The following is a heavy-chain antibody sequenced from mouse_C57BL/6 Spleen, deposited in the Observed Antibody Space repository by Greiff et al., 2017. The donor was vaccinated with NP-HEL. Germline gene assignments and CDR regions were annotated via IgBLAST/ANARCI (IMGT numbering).Heavy chain of an antibody. J-gene: IGHJ1*03. CDR1: GFTFSSYA. D-gene: IGHD1-1*01. V-gene: IGHV5-4*01. CDR2: ISDGGSYT. Sequence: EVQRVESGGGLVKPGGSLKLSCAASGFTFSSYAMSWVRQTPEKRLEWVATISDGGSYTYYPDNVKGRFTISRDNAKNNLYLQMSHLKSEDTAMYYCARAGYGSSYWYFDVWGTGTTVTVSS. CDR3: ARAGYGSSYWYFDV.